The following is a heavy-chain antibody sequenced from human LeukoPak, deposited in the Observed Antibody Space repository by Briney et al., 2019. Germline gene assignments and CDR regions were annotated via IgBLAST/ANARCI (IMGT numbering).Heavy chain of an antibody. D-gene: IGHD6-13*01. V-gene: IGHV1-69*05. Sequence: SVKVSCKASGYTFTGYYMHWVRQAPGQGLEGMGRIIPIFGTANYAQKFQGRVTITTDESTSTAYMELSSLRSEDTAVYYCARSESGGIAAAGPLDYWGQGTLVTVSS. CDR1: GYTFTGYY. J-gene: IGHJ4*02. CDR3: ARSESGGIAAAGPLDY. CDR2: IIPIFGTA.